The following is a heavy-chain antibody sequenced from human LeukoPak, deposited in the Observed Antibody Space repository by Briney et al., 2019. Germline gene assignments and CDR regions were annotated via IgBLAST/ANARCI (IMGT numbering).Heavy chain of an antibody. V-gene: IGHV3-21*01. J-gene: IGHJ4*02. CDR1: GFIFSSYN. CDR2: ISSSSSYI. CDR3: ARDGYSSSSFDF. Sequence: GGSLRLSCAASGFIFSSYNMNWVRQAPGKGLECVSSISSSSSYIYYGDSVKGRFSISRDNAKNSLYLQMNSLRAEDTAMYYCARDGYSSSSFDFWGQGTLVTVSS. D-gene: IGHD6-6*01.